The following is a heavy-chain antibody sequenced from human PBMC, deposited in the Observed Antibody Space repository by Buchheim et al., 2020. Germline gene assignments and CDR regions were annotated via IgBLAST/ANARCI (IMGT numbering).Heavy chain of an antibody. V-gene: IGHV3-11*01. CDR1: GFIFSDYY. J-gene: IGHJ4*02. Sequence: QVQLVESGGGLVKPGGSLRLSCAASGFIFSDYYMSWIRQAPGKGLEWVSYISSSGSNKYYVDSVKGRFTISMDNPKKSLFLQMNSLRAEDTAVYYCARESYSGWFGAPDYWGQGTL. D-gene: IGHD3-10*01. CDR3: ARESYSGWFGAPDY. CDR2: ISSSGSNK.